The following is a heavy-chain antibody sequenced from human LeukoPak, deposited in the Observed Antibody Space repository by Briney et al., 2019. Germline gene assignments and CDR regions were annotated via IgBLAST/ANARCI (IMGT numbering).Heavy chain of an antibody. V-gene: IGHV4-59*08. D-gene: IGHD5-18*01. Sequence: KPSETLSLTCTVSGGSISSYYWSWIRQPPGKGLEWIGYIYYSGSTNYNPSLKSRVTISVDTSKNQFSLKLSSVTAADTAVYYCARSLRGYRFATDYWGQGTLVTVSS. J-gene: IGHJ4*02. CDR1: GGSISSYY. CDR3: ARSLRGYRFATDY. CDR2: IYYSGST.